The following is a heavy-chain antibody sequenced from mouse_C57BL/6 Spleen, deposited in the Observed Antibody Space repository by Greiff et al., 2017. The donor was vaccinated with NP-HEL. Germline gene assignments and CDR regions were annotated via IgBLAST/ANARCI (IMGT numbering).Heavy chain of an antibody. V-gene: IGHV1-69*01. CDR2: IDPSDSYT. J-gene: IGHJ1*03. D-gene: IGHD1-1*01. CDR1: GYTFTSYW. Sequence: QVQLQQPGAELLMPGASVKLSCKASGYTFTSYWMHWVKQRPGQGLEWIGEIDPSDSYTNYNQKFKGKSTLTVDKSSSTAYMQLSSLTSEDSAVYYCARSYGSSPYWYFDVWGTGTTVTVSS. CDR3: ARSYGSSPYWYFDV.